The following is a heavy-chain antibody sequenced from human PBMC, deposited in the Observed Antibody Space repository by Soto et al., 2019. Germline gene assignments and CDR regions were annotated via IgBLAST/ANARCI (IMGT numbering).Heavy chain of an antibody. J-gene: IGHJ3*02. Sequence: QLQLQESGPGLVKPSETLSLTCTVSGGSISSSSYYWGWIRQPPGKGLEWIGSIYYSGSTYYNPSLKSRVPIAVDTSKNQFALKLSSVTAADTAVYYCARWWKWWYTSAFDIWGQGTMVTVSS. CDR2: IYYSGST. D-gene: IGHD2-15*01. CDR3: ARWWKWWYTSAFDI. CDR1: GGSISSSSYY. V-gene: IGHV4-39*01.